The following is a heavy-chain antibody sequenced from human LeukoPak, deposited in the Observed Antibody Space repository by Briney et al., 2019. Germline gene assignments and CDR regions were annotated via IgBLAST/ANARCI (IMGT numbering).Heavy chain of an antibody. Sequence: GGSLRLSCAASGFTFSEHYMDWVRQAPGKGLEWVGRTRNKANSYTTEYAASVKGRFTISRDDSKNSLYLQMNSLKTEDTAVYYCARESDDYVFWSGYPTYYYYYMDVWGKGTTVTVSS. CDR2: TRNKANSYTT. D-gene: IGHD3-3*01. J-gene: IGHJ6*03. CDR1: GFTFSEHY. V-gene: IGHV3-72*01. CDR3: ARESDDYVFWSGYPTYYYYYMDV.